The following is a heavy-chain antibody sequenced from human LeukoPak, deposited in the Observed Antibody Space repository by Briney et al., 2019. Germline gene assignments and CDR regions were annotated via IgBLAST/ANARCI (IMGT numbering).Heavy chain of an antibody. D-gene: IGHD3-10*01. Sequence: GASVKVSCEASGYTFTGYYMHWVRQAPGQGLEWMGWINPNSGGTNYAQKFQGRVTMTRDTSISTAYMELSRLRSDDTAVYYCARVAPTMVRGAPYGYWGQGTLVTVSS. CDR1: GYTFTGYY. CDR3: ARVAPTMVRGAPYGY. J-gene: IGHJ4*02. V-gene: IGHV1-2*02. CDR2: INPNSGGT.